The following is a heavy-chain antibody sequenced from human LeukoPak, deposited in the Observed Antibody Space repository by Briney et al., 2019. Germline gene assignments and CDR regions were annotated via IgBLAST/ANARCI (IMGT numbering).Heavy chain of an antibody. CDR2: ISSSSSTI. V-gene: IGHV3-48*01. CDR1: GFTFSSYS. Sequence: GGSLRLSCAASGFTFSSYSMNWVRQAPGKGLEWVSYISSSSSTIYYADSVKGRFTISRDSAKNSLYLQMNSLRAEDTAVYYCARDGCYSSGCYWGQGTLVTVSS. J-gene: IGHJ4*02. CDR3: ARDGCYSSGCY. D-gene: IGHD6-19*01.